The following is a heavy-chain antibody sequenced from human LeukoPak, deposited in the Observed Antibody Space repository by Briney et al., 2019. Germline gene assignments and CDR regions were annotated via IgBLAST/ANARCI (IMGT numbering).Heavy chain of an antibody. CDR1: GGSISSYY. CDR3: ARDGGYFDY. V-gene: IGHV4-59*01. Sequence: ETSETLSLTCTVSGGSISSYYWSWIRQPPGKGLEWIGYIYYSGSTNYNPSLKSRVTISLDTSKNQFSLNLSSVTAADTAVYYCARDGGYFDYWGQGTLVTVSS. J-gene: IGHJ4*02. CDR2: IYYSGST. D-gene: IGHD2-15*01.